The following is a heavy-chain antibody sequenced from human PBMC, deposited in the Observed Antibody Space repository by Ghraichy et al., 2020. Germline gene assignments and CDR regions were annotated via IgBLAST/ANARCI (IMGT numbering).Heavy chain of an antibody. CDR3: AREGSGYGYYFDY. J-gene: IGHJ4*02. D-gene: IGHD5-12*01. Sequence: KGGRQAPGKGVEGGAYMESTGRTRYSADSVKGRFTISRDKAKNSLYLQMNSLRDEDTALYYCAREGSGYGYYFDYWGQGTLVTVAS. V-gene: IGHV3-48*02. CDR2: MESTGRTR.